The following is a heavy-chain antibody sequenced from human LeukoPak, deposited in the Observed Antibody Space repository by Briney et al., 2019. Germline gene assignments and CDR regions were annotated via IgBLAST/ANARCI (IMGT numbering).Heavy chain of an antibody. D-gene: IGHD4-17*01. CDR1: GDSFSGYY. CDR2: IYSSGAT. CDR3: ARHVYGKGMGV. V-gene: IGHV4-59*08. Sequence: PSETLSLTCTVSGDSFSGYYWGWIRQAPGKGLECLGYIYSSGATAYNPSLKSRLTISIDTYRSQFSLTLTSVSAADTAVYFCARHVYGKGMGVWGKGTTVTVSS. J-gene: IGHJ6*04.